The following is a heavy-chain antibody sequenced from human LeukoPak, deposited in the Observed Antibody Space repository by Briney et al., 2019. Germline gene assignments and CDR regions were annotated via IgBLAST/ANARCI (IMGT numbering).Heavy chain of an antibody. CDR2: IYYSGST. V-gene: IGHV4-59*08. CDR1: GGSISSYY. J-gene: IGHJ4*02. CDR3: ARHAGSGSFYNFDY. Sequence: SETLSLTCTVSGGSISSYYWSWIRQPPGKGLEWIGYIYYSGSTNCNPSLKSRVTISVDTSKNQFSLKLSSVTAADTAVYYCARHAGSGSFYNFDYWGQGTLVTVSS. D-gene: IGHD1-26*01.